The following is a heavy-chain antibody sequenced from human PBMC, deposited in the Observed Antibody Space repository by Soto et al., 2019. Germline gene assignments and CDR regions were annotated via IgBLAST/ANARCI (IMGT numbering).Heavy chain of an antibody. Sequence: QVRLQHWGPGLLKPSETLSLTCAVHGGSFSGYYWSWIRQPPGKGLEWLGEINHSGSIHYNPSLKSRVTISADTPNNQFALKLSSVTAADTDVDYCARGSQWLDYWGQGALVTVAS. CDR3: ARGSQWLDY. CDR1: GGSFSGYY. D-gene: IGHD6-19*01. CDR2: INHSGSI. J-gene: IGHJ4*02. V-gene: IGHV4-34*01.